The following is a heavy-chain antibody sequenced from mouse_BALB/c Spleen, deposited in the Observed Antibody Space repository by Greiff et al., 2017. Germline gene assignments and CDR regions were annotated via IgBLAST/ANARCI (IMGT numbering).Heavy chain of an antibody. CDR3: ARERTWGYFDV. Sequence: EVLLVESGPRLVKPSQTLSLTCSVTGDSITSCYWNWIRKFPGDRLECMGYISYSGSTYYNPSLKSRISITRDTSTNQYYLQLNTVTTEDTATYYCARERTWGYFDVWGAGTTVTVSS. V-gene: IGHV3-8*02. CDR2: ISYSGST. J-gene: IGHJ1*01. CDR1: GDSITSCY.